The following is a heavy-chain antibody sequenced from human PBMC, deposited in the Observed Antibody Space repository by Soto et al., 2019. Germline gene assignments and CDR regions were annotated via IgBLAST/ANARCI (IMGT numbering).Heavy chain of an antibody. CDR1: GYTFTSYA. Sequence: QVQLVQSGAEVKKPGASVKVSCKASGYTFTSYAMHWVRQAPGQRLEWMGWINAGNGNTKYSQKFQGRVTITRDTSASTAYMELSSLRSEDTAVYYCARDLGVRGVYFDYWGQGTLVNVSS. D-gene: IGHD3-10*01. CDR2: INAGNGNT. CDR3: ARDLGVRGVYFDY. V-gene: IGHV1-3*01. J-gene: IGHJ4*02.